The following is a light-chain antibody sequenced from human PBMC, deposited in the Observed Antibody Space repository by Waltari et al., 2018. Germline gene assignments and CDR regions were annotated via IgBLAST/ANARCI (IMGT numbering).Light chain of an antibody. CDR3: QTGGHDTWV. V-gene: IGLV4-69*01. CDR2: VNSDGSH. CDR1: SGHSSNI. Sequence: QLVLTQSPSASASLGASVRLTCTLDSGHSSNIVAWVQQQPEKGPRCLLTVNSDGSHTKGDEIPDRFSGSSSGAERYLTISSLQSEDEADYFCQTGGHDTWVFGGGTKLTVL. J-gene: IGLJ3*02.